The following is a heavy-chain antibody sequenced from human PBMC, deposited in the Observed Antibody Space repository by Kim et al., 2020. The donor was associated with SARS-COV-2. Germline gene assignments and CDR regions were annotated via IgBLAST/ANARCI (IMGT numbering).Heavy chain of an antibody. CDR1: GFTFSSYA. CDR3: AANPYFDWLLSTTYYYYMDV. D-gene: IGHD3-9*01. Sequence: VGSLRLSCAASGFTFSSYAMHWVRQAPGKGLEWVAVISYDGSNKYYADSVKGRFTISRDNSKNTLYLQMNSLRAEDTAVYYCAANPYFDWLLSTTYYYYMDVWGKGTTVTVSS. J-gene: IGHJ6*03. V-gene: IGHV3-30-3*01. CDR2: ISYDGSNK.